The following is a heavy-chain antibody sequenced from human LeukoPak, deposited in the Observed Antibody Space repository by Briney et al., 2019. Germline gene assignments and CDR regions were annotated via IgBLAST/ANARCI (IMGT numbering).Heavy chain of an antibody. J-gene: IGHJ5*02. CDR3: ARHTYGSGSYYDP. CDR2: IYTSGST. V-gene: IGHV4-4*09. CDR1: GGSISSYY. Sequence: SETLSLTYTVSGGSISSYYWSWVRQPPGKGLEWIGYIYTSGSTNYNPSLKSRVTISVDTSKNQFSLKLSSVTAADTAVYYCARHTYGSGSYYDPWGQGTLVTVSS. D-gene: IGHD3-10*01.